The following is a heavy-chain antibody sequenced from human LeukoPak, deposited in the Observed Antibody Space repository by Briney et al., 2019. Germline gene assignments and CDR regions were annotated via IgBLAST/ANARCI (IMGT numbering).Heavy chain of an antibody. CDR3: ARDGNDYSNYFPFDY. Sequence: ASVKVSCKTSGYSFSTYGISWVRQAPGQGLEWMGWISAYNGNTNYAQKFQGRVTMTTDTSTSTAHLEMRSLRPDDTAVYYCARDGNDYSNYFPFDYWGQGTLVTVSS. D-gene: IGHD4-11*01. CDR2: ISAYNGNT. J-gene: IGHJ4*02. V-gene: IGHV1-18*01. CDR1: GYSFSTYG.